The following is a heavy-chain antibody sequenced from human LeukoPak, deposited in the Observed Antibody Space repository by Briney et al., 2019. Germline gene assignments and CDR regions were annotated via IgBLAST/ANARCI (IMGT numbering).Heavy chain of an antibody. D-gene: IGHD4-17*01. CDR2: IYYSGST. V-gene: IGHV4-39*07. Sequence: SETLSLTCTVSGGSISSSSYYWGWIRQPPGKGLEWIGSIYYSGSTYYNPSLKSRVTISVDTSKNQFSLKLSSVTAADTAVYYCARGDYGDYWGYYYGMDVWGQGTTVTVSS. CDR1: GGSISSSSYY. J-gene: IGHJ6*02. CDR3: ARGDYGDYWGYYYGMDV.